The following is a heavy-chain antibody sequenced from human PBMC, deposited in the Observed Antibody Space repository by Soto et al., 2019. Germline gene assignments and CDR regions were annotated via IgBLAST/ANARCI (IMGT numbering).Heavy chain of an antibody. V-gene: IGHV4-59*01. CDR2: IYSSGST. CDR3: ARVWGGAFDI. D-gene: IGHD3-10*01. J-gene: IGHJ3*02. CDR1: GGSISNYY. Sequence: SETLSLTCTVSGGSISNYYWNWIRQSPGKGLEWIGYIYSSGSTHYNPSLQNRVTISIDTSKNQVSLNVSSVTAADTAVYYCARVWGGAFDIWGQGTMVTVSS.